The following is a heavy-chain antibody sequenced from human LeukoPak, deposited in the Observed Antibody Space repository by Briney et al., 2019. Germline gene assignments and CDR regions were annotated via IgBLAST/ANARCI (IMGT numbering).Heavy chain of an antibody. J-gene: IGHJ5*02. CDR3: AGQNVGVVTT. V-gene: IGHV4-59*01. Sequence: PSETLSLTCGVSGGSITTYYWAWIRQSPEKGLEWIGYSYHSAYANYGPSFKSRVTISVDTSKNQFSLNLNSVTPADTALYFCAGQNVGVVTTWGQGTHVTVSS. D-gene: IGHD2-21*02. CDR1: GGSITTYY. CDR2: SYHSAYA.